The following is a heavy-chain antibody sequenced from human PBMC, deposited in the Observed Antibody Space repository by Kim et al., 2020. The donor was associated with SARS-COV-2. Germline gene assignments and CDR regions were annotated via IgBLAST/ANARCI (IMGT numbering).Heavy chain of an antibody. V-gene: IGHV1-2*06. CDR2: INPDTGGT. J-gene: IGHJ4*02. CDR1: GNAFTGYY. Sequence: ASVKVSCKASGNAFTGYYLYWVRQAPGQGLEWMVRINPDTGGTKYAQKFQGRVTMTRDTSTNTAYMELNSLRSDDTALYYCAATGDYWGQGTLVTVSS. CDR3: AATGDY.